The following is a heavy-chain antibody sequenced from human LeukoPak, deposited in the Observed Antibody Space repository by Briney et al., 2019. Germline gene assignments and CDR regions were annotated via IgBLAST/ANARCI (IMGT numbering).Heavy chain of an antibody. D-gene: IGHD3-3*01. CDR3: ARDGYDFWSGYYSGVFDY. CDR1: GFTFSDYY. CDR2: IKQDGSEK. V-gene: IGHV3-7*01. J-gene: IGHJ4*02. Sequence: PGGSLRLSCAASGFTFSDYYMSWVRQAPGKGLEWVANIKQDGSEKYYVDSVKGRFTISRDNAKNSLYLQMNSLRAEDTAVYYCARDGYDFWSGYYSGVFDYWGQGTLVTVSS.